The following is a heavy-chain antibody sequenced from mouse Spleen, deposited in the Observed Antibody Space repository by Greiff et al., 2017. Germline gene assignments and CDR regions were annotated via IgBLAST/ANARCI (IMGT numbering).Heavy chain of an antibody. CDR1: GYTFTSYW. J-gene: IGHJ3*01. CDR2: IYPGSGST. Sequence: QVQLQQSGAELVKPRASVKMSCKASGYTFTSYWITWVKQRPGQGLEWIGDIYPGSGSTNYNEKFKSKATLTVDTSSSTAYMQLSSLTSEDSAVYYCAYGNYEAWFAYWGQGTLVTVSA. V-gene: IGHV1-55*01. CDR3: AYGNYEAWFAY. D-gene: IGHD2-1*01.